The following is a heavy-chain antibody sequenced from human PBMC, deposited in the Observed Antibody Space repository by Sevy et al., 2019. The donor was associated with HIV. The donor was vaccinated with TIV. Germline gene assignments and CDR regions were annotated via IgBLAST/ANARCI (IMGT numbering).Heavy chain of an antibody. CDR3: AREGDSSSWYGRGWFDP. CDR1: GGSISSSNW. V-gene: IGHV4-4*02. D-gene: IGHD6-13*01. CDR2: IYHSGST. Sequence: SETLSLTCAVSGGSISSSNWWSWVRQPPGKRLEWIGEIYHSGSTNYNPSLKSRVTISVDKSKNQFSLKLSSVTAADTAVYYCAREGDSSSWYGRGWFDPWGQGTLVTVSS. J-gene: IGHJ5*02.